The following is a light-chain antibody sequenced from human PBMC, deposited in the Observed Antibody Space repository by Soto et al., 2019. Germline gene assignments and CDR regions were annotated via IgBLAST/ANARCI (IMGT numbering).Light chain of an antibody. J-gene: IGKJ1*01. CDR2: KAS. CDR1: QSISSW. CDR3: QQYNSYPWT. Sequence: DIQMTQSPSTLSASVGDRVTITCRASQSISSWLAWYQQKPGKAPKNLIYKASSLESGVPSRFSGSGSGTEFTLTISSLQPDDFATYYCQQYNSYPWTFGQGTKVEIK. V-gene: IGKV1-5*03.